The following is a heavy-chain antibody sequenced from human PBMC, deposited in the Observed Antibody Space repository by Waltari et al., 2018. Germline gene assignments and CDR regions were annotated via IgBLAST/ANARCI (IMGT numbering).Heavy chain of an antibody. J-gene: IGHJ4*02. CDR1: GFNFSPYS. CDR2: ISSSSNYI. Sequence: EVQLVESGGGLVKPGGSLRLSCAASGFNFSPYSMNWVRQAPGKGLKWVSLISSSSNYIYYEDSVKGRFTISRDNAKNSLYLQMNSLRAEDTAVYYCARGRMRGSGGYDFDYWGQGTLVTVSS. V-gene: IGHV3-21*05. CDR3: ARGRMRGSGGYDFDY. D-gene: IGHD3-10*01.